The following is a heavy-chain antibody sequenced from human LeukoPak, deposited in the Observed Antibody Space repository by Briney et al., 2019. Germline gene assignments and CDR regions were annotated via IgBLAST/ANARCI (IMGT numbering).Heavy chain of an antibody. J-gene: IGHJ6*02. V-gene: IGHV3-74*01. Sequence: TGGSLRLSCAASGFTFSSYWMHWVRQAPGKGLVWVSRINSDGSSTSYADSVKGRFTISRDNAKNMLYLQMNSLKTEDTAVYYCSRPCPSCYYGMDVWGQGTTVTVSS. D-gene: IGHD2-2*01. CDR2: INSDGSST. CDR3: SRPCPSCYYGMDV. CDR1: GFTFSSYW.